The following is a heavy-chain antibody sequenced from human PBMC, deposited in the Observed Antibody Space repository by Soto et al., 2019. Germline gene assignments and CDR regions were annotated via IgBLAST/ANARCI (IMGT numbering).Heavy chain of an antibody. D-gene: IGHD2-2*01. J-gene: IGHJ5*02. CDR2: IYYSGST. CDR1: GGSISSYY. Sequence: SETLSLTCTVSGGSISSYYWSWIRQPPGKGLEWIGYIYYSGSTNYNPSLKSRVTISVDTSKNQFSLKLSSVTAADTAVYYCARHHYCSSTSCPSNWFDPWGQGTLVTVSS. CDR3: ARHHYCSSTSCPSNWFDP. V-gene: IGHV4-59*08.